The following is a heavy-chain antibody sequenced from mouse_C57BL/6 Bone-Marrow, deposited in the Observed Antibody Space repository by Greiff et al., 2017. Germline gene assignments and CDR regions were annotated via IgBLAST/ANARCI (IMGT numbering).Heavy chain of an antibody. V-gene: IGHV5-17*01. Sequence: EVQLVESGGGLVKPGGSLKLSCAASGFTFSDYGMHWVRQAPEKGLEWVAYISSGSSTIYYADTVKGRFTISSDKAKNTLFLQMTSLRSEDAAMYYCARPGGYFDVWGTGTTVTVSS. CDR3: ARPGGYFDV. CDR1: GFTFSDYG. CDR2: ISSGSSTI. J-gene: IGHJ1*03.